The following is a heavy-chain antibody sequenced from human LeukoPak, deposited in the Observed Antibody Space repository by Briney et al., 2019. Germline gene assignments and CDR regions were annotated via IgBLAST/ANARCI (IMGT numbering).Heavy chain of an antibody. V-gene: IGHV3-23*01. CDR2: ISGNGGIT. J-gene: IGHJ6*02. D-gene: IGHD7-27*01. CDR1: GFIFGGYV. Sequence: GGSLRLSCAASGFIFGGYVMSWVRQAPGKGLEWVSSISGNGGITYYADSLKGRFIISRDNSTNTLYLQMNGLRAEDTAIYYCAKAGNWDQGYYYYGMDAWGQGITVTVS. CDR3: AKAGNWDQGYYYYGMDA.